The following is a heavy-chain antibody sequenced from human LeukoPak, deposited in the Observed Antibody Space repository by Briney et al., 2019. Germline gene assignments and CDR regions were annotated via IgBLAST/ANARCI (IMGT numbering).Heavy chain of an antibody. CDR1: GGPISSYY. J-gene: IGHJ4*02. CDR2: IYYSGST. V-gene: IGHV4-59*01. D-gene: IGHD2-8*01. Sequence: SETLSLTCTVSGGPISSYYWIWTRHPPGKGLEWIGYIYYSGSTNYNPALKSRVTISVDTSKNQFSLKLSSVTAADTAVYYCARTMAVYYFDYWGQGTLVTVSS. CDR3: ARTMAVYYFDY.